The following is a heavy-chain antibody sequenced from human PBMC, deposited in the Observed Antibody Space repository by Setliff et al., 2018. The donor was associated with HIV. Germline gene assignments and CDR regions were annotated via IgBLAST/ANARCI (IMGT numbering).Heavy chain of an antibody. V-gene: IGHV4-31*03. CDR2: TYFDGTT. CDR1: GGSVNSGSFY. CDR3: AGRDNRYFDL. D-gene: IGHD1-20*01. J-gene: IGHJ4*02. Sequence: SETLSLTCTVSGGSVNSGSFYWTWIRQLPGKGLEWIGNTYFDGTTNYNPSLKSRVAISLDTSKHQFSLQLTSVTGADTSVYYCAGRDNRYFDLWGQGMLVTVSS.